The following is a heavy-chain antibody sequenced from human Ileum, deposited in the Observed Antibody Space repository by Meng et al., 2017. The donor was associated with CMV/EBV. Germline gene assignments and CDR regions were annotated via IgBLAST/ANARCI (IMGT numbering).Heavy chain of an antibody. J-gene: IGHJ4*02. V-gene: IGHV1-2*02. CDR3: ARAALCSGDCYSRRYASDN. D-gene: IGHD2-21*01. CDR2: INPNSGGT. CDR1: GYTFTGYY. Sequence: ASVKVSCKASGYTFTGYYMHWVRQAPGQGLEWMGWINPNSGGTDYAQKLQGRVTMTRDTSISTAYMELSRLRSDDTAVYYCARAALCSGDCYSRRYASDNWGQGTMVTVSS.